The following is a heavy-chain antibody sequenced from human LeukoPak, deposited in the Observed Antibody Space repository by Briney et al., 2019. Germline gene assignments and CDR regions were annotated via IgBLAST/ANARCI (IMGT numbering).Heavy chain of an antibody. CDR2: ISYDGSNK. CDR1: GFTFSSYG. Sequence: GGSLRLSCAASGFTFSSYGMHWVRQAPGKGLEWVAVISYDGSNKYYADSVKGRFTISRDNSKNTLYLQMNSLRAEDTAVYYCAKYLTTVVVTATYFDYWGQGTLVTVSS. V-gene: IGHV3-30*18. D-gene: IGHD2-21*02. CDR3: AKYLTTVVVTATYFDY. J-gene: IGHJ4*02.